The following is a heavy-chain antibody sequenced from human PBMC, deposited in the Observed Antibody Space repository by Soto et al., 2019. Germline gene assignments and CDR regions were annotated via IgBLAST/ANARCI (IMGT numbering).Heavy chain of an antibody. CDR3: TLESSTMVRAVIVVYGMDV. Sequence: PGGSLRLSCAASGFTFSNAWMSWVRQAPGKGLEWVGRIKSKTDGGTTDYAAPVKGRFTISRDDSKNTLYLQMNSLKTEDTAVYYCTLESSTMVRAVIVVYGMDVWGQGTTVTVSS. D-gene: IGHD3-10*01. CDR2: IKSKTDGGTT. CDR1: GFTFSNAW. V-gene: IGHV3-15*01. J-gene: IGHJ6*02.